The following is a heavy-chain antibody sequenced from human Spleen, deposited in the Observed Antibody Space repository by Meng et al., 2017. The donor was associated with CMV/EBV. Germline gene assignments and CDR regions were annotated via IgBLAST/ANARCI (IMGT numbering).Heavy chain of an antibody. CDR2: IYSGGGNT. V-gene: IGHV3-23*03. D-gene: IGHD3-16*01. CDR1: GFTFSNYA. Sequence: GGSLRLSCAASGFTFSNYAINWVRQAPGKGLEWVSVIYSGGGNTDYADSVKGRFTISRDNSKSTVDMEMNSLRVEDTAVYYCAKARTGGSGYYYYYGLDVWGQGTTVTVSS. CDR3: AKARTGGSGYYYYYGLDV. J-gene: IGHJ6*02.